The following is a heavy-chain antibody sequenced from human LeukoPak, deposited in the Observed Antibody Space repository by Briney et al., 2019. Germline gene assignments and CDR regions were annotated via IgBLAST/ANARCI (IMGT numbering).Heavy chain of an antibody. CDR1: GFTVSSNY. J-gene: IGHJ5*02. CDR2: IYSGGST. D-gene: IGHD3-3*01. V-gene: IGHV3-53*05. CDR3: AKDGLRFLEWLMNWFDP. Sequence: PGGSLRLSCAASGFTVSSNYMSWVRQAPGKGLEWVSVIYSGGSTYYADSVKGRFTISRDNSKNTLYLQMNSLRAEDTAVYYCAKDGLRFLEWLMNWFDPWGQGTLVTVSS.